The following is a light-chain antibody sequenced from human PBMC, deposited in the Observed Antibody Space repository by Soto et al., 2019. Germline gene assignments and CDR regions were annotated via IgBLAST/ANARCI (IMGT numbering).Light chain of an antibody. V-gene: IGLV1-40*01. CDR1: SSNIGSTYD. J-gene: IGLJ1*01. CDR2: GNT. Sequence: QSVLTQPPSGSGAPGQRVTISCTGGSSNIGSTYDVQWYQQLPGTAPKLLIHGNTDRPSGVPDRFSGSKSGTSASLAITGLQADDEADYYCQSYDDSLSVHYVFGTGTKVTVL. CDR3: QSYDDSLSVHYV.